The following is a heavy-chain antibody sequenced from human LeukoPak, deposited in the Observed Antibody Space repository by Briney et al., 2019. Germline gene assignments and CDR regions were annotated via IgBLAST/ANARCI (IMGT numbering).Heavy chain of an antibody. CDR2: ISYDGSNK. Sequence: GGSLRLSCAASGFTFSSYAMNWVRQAPGKGLEWVAVISYDGSNKYYADSVKGRFTISRDNSKNTLYLQMNSLRAEDTAVYYCARQPGSSSGTYYYGMDVWGQGTTVTVSS. CDR3: ARQPGSSSGTYYYGMDV. V-gene: IGHV3-30*04. CDR1: GFTFSSYA. D-gene: IGHD3-22*01. J-gene: IGHJ6*02.